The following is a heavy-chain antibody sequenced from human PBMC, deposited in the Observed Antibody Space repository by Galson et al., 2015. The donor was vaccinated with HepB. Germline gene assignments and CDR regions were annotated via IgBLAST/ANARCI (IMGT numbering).Heavy chain of an antibody. CDR3: ARHRLGPPDY. J-gene: IGHJ4*02. V-gene: IGHV3-11*01. CDR1: GFIFTDHY. CDR2: TSTGGTTT. D-gene: IGHD1-26*01. Sequence: SLRLSCAASGFIFTDHYMSWVRQAPGKGLEWLSYTSTGGTTTYYADSVKGRFTISRDNPKDSLYLEMNSLEAEDTAIYYCARHRLGPPDYWGQGTLVTVSS.